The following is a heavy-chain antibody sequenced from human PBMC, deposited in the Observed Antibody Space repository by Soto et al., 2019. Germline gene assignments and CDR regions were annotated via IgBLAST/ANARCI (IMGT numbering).Heavy chain of an antibody. CDR1: GGSISSSSYY. CDR3: ASPPYYYDSSGYPAEYFQH. CDR2: IYYSGST. J-gene: IGHJ1*01. Sequence: SETLSLTCTVSGGSISSSSYYWGWIRQPPGKGLEWIGSIYYSGSTYYNPSLKSRVTISVDTSKNQFSLKLSSVTAADTAVYYCASPPYYYDSSGYPAEYFQHWGQGTLVTVS. V-gene: IGHV4-39*01. D-gene: IGHD3-22*01.